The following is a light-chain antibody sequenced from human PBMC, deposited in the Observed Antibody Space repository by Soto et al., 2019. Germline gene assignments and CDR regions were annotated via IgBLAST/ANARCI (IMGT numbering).Light chain of an antibody. CDR3: QTWGTGIAV. CDR1: SGHSSYA. V-gene: IGLV4-69*01. J-gene: IGLJ7*01. Sequence: QAVLTQSPSASASLGASVKLTCTLSSGHSSYAIAWHQQQPEKGPRYLMKLNSDGSHSKGDGIPDRFSGSSSGADRYLTISSLQSEDEADYFCQTWGTGIAVFGGGTQLTVL. CDR2: LNSDGSH.